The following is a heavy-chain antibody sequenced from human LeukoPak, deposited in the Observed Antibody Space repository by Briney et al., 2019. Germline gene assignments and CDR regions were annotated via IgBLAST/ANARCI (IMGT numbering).Heavy chain of an antibody. V-gene: IGHV3-53*01. CDR1: GFTVSGNY. J-gene: IGHJ4*02. CDR3: ARRAGGYSHPYDY. Sequence: GGSLRLSCAVSGFTVSGNYMSGVRQAPGEGREWGSLIYSGGATYYTDSVKGRFTISRANSKNTLYLQMNSLRAEDTAVYYCARRAGGYSHPYDYWGQGILVTVSS. CDR2: IYSGGAT. D-gene: IGHD4-23*01.